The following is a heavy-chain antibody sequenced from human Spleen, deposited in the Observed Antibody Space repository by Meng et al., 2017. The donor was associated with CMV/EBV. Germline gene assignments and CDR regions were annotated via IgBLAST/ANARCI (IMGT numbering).Heavy chain of an antibody. Sequence: GESLKISCETSGFTFSTSWMHWVRQAPGEGLVWVARINTDGSRITYTDSVKGRFTISRDDAKNILYLLMNNVRVEDTAIYYCARGGSPFYWGQGTLVTVSS. CDR1: GFTFSTSW. CDR3: ARGGSPFY. V-gene: IGHV3-74*01. J-gene: IGHJ4*02. CDR2: INTDGSRI. D-gene: IGHD1-26*01.